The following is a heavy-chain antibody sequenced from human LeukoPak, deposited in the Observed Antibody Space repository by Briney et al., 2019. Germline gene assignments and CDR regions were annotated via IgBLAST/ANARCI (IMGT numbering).Heavy chain of an antibody. V-gene: IGHV3-64*01. CDR3: ARDQGSTRAFDY. CDR2: ISSNGGST. Sequence: GGSLRLSCAASGFTFSSYAMHWVRQAPGKGLEYVSAISSNGGSTYYANSVKGRFTISRDNSKNTLYLQMGSLRAEDMAVYYCARDQGSTRAFDYWGQGTLVTVS. CDR1: GFTFSSYA. J-gene: IGHJ4*02. D-gene: IGHD6-13*01.